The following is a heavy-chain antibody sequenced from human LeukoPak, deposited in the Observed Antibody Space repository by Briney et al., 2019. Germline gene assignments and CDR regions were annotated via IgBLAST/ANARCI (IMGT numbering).Heavy chain of an antibody. CDR2: ISYDGSNK. CDR1: GLTFSRYA. V-gene: IGHV3-30*18. D-gene: IGHD3-10*01. J-gene: IGHJ6*02. Sequence: GGSLRLSCAVSGLTFSRYAMSWVRQAPGKGLEWVAVISYDGSNKYYADSVKGRFTISRDNSKNTLYLQMNSLRAEDTAVYYCAKDSGPPYYYYYYGMDAWGQGTTVTVSS. CDR3: AKDSGPPYYYYYYGMDA.